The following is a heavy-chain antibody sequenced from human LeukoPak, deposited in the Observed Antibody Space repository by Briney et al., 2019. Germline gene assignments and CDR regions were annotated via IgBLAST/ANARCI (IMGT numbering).Heavy chain of an antibody. Sequence: TGGSLRLSCAASGFTFATYAMTWVRQVPGKGLEWVSTIGGSGVSTYYEDSVKGRFTISRDNSKNTLYLQVNSLRAADTAIYYCVKVDDTSGYRPLWGQGTLVTVSS. CDR1: GFTFATYA. CDR3: VKVDDTSGYRPL. J-gene: IGHJ4*02. V-gene: IGHV3-23*01. D-gene: IGHD3-22*01. CDR2: IGGSGVST.